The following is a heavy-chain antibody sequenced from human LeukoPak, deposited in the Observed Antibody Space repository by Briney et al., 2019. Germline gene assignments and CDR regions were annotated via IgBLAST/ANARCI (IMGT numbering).Heavy chain of an antibody. CDR2: IYSSGST. V-gene: IGHV4-59*01. CDR3: ARDLGSGWQFDY. CDR1: GGSISSYY. Sequence: SETLSLTCTVSGGSISSYYWSWIRQPPGKGLEWIGYIYSSGSTNYNPSLKSRITISVDTSKNQFSLKVRSVTAADTAVYYCARDLGSGWQFDYWGQGTLVTVSS. D-gene: IGHD6-19*01. J-gene: IGHJ4*02.